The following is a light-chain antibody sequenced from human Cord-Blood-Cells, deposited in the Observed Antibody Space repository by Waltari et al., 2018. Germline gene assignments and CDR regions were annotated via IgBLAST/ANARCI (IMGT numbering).Light chain of an antibody. CDR1: QGISSY. J-gene: IGKJ1*01. Sequence: AIRLTQSPYSLSASTGDRVTITCRASQGISSYLSWYQQKPGKAPKLLIYAASTLQSGVPSRFSGSVSGTDFTLTISCLQSEDFATYYCQQYYSYPRTFGQGTKVEIK. CDR3: QQYYSYPRT. CDR2: AAS. V-gene: IGKV1-8*01.